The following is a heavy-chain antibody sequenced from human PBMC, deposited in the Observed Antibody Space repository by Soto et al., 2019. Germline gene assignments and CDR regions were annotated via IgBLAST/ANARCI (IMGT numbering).Heavy chain of an antibody. Sequence: SETQSLTKSVAGGSISSYDGSWILQTPGTGLEWIGYIYYSGNTTYQPSLKSRVTISVDRSQNQFSLELTSVTAADTAVYFCAGDLRGAGTSGYYGMDVWGQGTRVTVSS. V-gene: IGHV4-59*01. CDR3: AGDLRGAGTSGYYGMDV. J-gene: IGHJ6*02. D-gene: IGHD6-19*01. CDR2: IYYSGNT. CDR1: GGSISSYD.